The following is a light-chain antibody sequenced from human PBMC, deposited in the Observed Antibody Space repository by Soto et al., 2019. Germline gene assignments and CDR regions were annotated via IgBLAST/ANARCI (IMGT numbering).Light chain of an antibody. V-gene: IGKV1-9*01. CDR1: QGISSY. CDR2: AAS. Sequence: DIQLTQSPSFLSASVGDRVTITCRARQGISSYLAWYQQKPGKAPKLLSYAASTLQSGVPSRFSGSGSGTEFTLTISSLQPEDFATYYCQQLNSYPTLTFGGGTKVEIK. J-gene: IGKJ4*01. CDR3: QQLNSYPTLT.